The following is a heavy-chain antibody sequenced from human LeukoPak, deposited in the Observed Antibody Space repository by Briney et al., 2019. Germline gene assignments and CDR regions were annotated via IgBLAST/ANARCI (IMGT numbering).Heavy chain of an antibody. Sequence: ASVKVSCKASGYTFTSYGISWVRQAPGQGLEWMGWISAYNGTTNYARKLQGRVTMTTDPSTSTAYMELRSLRSDDTAVYYCARVQGGTYYDILRVMKGNYYYYYMDVWGKGTTVTVSS. CDR1: GYTFTSYG. CDR2: ISAYNGTT. V-gene: IGHV1-18*01. D-gene: IGHD3-9*01. CDR3: ARVQGGTYYDILRVMKGNYYYYYMDV. J-gene: IGHJ6*03.